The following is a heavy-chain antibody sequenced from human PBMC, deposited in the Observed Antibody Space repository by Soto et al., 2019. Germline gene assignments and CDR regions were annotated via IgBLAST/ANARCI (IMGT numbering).Heavy chain of an antibody. J-gene: IGHJ6*02. CDR1: GFTFSSYG. V-gene: IGHV3-33*01. CDR2: IWYDGSNK. CDR3: ARVAPAATSNYYYYGMDV. Sequence: GGSLRLSCAASGFTFSSYGMHWVRQAPGKGLEWVAVIWYDGSNKYYAEYVKGRFTISRDNSMNTLYLQMNSLRAEDTAVYYCARVAPAATSNYYYYGMDVWGQGTTVTVSS. D-gene: IGHD2-2*01.